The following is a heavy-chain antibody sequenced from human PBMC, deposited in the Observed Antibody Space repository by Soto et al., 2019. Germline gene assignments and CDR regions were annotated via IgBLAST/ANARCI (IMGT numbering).Heavy chain of an antibody. J-gene: IGHJ4*02. Sequence: LRLSCVASGFTFSSYSVNWVRQAPGKGLEWVSYISSGSKTIYYADSVKGRFTVSRDNAKNSQFLQMNSLRDDDTAVYYCAREDILGARSFDYWGRGTLVTVSS. CDR2: ISSGSKTI. CDR3: AREDILGARSFDY. D-gene: IGHD1-26*01. V-gene: IGHV3-48*02. CDR1: GFTFSSYS.